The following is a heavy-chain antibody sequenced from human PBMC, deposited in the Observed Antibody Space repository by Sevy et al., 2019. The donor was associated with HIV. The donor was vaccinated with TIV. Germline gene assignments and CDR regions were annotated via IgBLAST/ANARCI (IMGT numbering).Heavy chain of an antibody. V-gene: IGHV4-59*01. CDR3: ARALAEYYYAMDV. Sequence: SETLSLTCSVSGVSISGYYWTWIRHTPGKGLEWIGYIYYSGRTNYNPSLQGRVAISSDTSKNQFSLKLSSVTAADTAVYYCARALAEYYYAMDVWGQGTTVTVSS. CDR2: IYYSGRT. CDR1: GVSISGYY. J-gene: IGHJ6*02.